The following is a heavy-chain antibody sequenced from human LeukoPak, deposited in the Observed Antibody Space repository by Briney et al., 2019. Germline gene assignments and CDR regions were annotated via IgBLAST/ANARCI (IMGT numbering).Heavy chain of an antibody. CDR1: GGSFSGYY. V-gene: IGHV4-34*01. J-gene: IGHJ6*03. CDR3: AREGTYSSGWGDYYYYMDV. CDR2: INHSGST. Sequence: SETLSLTCAVYGGSFSGYYWSWIRQPPGKGLEWIGEINHSGSTNYNPSLKSRVTMLVDTSKNQFSLKLSSVTAADTAVYYCAREGTYSSGWGDYYYYMDVWGKGTTVTISS. D-gene: IGHD6-19*01.